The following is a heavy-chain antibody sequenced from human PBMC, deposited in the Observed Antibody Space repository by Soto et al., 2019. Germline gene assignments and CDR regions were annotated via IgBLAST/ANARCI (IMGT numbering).Heavy chain of an antibody. V-gene: IGHV1-8*01. CDR1: GYTFTSYD. CDR3: ARAPGSSSLLYYYYAGMDV. CDR2: MNPNRCNT. Sequence: ASVKVSCKASGYTFTSYDINWVRQATGQGLEWMGWMNPNRCNTGHAQKFQGRVTMTRNTSISTAYIELSSLRSEDKAVYYCARAPGSSSLLYYYYAGMDVWGQGTTVTVSS. J-gene: IGHJ6*02. D-gene: IGHD6-6*01.